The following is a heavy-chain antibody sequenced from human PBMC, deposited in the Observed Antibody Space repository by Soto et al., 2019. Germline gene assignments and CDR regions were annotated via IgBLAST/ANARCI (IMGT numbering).Heavy chain of an antibody. V-gene: IGHV3-21*01. CDR3: ARDERVVPAALSDY. Sequence: GGSLRLSCAASGFTFSSYSMNWVRQAPGKGLEWVSSISSSSSYIYYADSWKGRFTISRDNAKNSLYLQMNSRRAEDTAVYYCARDERVVPAALSDYWGQGTLVTVSS. D-gene: IGHD2-2*01. CDR1: GFTFSSYS. CDR2: ISSSSSYI. J-gene: IGHJ4*02.